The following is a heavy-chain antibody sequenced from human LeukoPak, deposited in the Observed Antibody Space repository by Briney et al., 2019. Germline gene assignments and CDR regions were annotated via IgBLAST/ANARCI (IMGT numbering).Heavy chain of an antibody. CDR2: ISGSGGST. CDR3: ALSPIGSGAFDI. V-gene: IGHV3-23*01. D-gene: IGHD3-10*01. Sequence: PGGSLRLSCAASGFTFSSYAMSWVRQAPGKGLEWVSAISGSGGSTYYADSVKGRFTISRDNSKNTLYLQMNSLRAEDTAVYYCALSPIGSGAFDIWGQGTMVTVSS. J-gene: IGHJ3*02. CDR1: GFTFSSYA.